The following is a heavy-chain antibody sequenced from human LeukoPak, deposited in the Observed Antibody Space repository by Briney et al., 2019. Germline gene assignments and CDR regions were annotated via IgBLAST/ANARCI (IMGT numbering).Heavy chain of an antibody. Sequence: GGSLRLSCAASGFTFSNYAMSWVRQAPGKGLEWVSAISGSGGSTYYADSVKGRFTISRDNSKNTLYLQMNSLRAEDTAVYYCAKYMFPIVGAHYNFDYWGQGTLVTVSS. CDR2: ISGSGGST. V-gene: IGHV3-23*01. CDR3: AKYMFPIVGAHYNFDY. J-gene: IGHJ4*02. CDR1: GFTFSNYA. D-gene: IGHD1-26*01.